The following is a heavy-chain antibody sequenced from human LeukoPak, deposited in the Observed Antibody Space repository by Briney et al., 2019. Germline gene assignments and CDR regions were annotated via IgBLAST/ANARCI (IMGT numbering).Heavy chain of an antibody. D-gene: IGHD6-13*01. V-gene: IGHV1-8*03. CDR3: ASSRSWYAQYYFDY. Sequence: ASVKVSCKASGYTFTSYDINWVRQATGQGLEWMGWMNPNSGNTGYAQKFQGRVTITRNTSISTAYMELSSLRSEDTAVYYCASSRSWYAQYYFDYWGQGTRVTVSS. CDR2: MNPNSGNT. J-gene: IGHJ4*02. CDR1: GYTFTSYD.